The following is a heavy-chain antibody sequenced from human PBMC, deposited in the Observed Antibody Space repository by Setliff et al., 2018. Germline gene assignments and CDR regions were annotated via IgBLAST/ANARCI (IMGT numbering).Heavy chain of an antibody. CDR3: AKDGVGPTYTYFFDY. J-gene: IGHJ4*02. CDR1: GFTFNTYA. D-gene: IGHD1-26*01. V-gene: IGHV3-23*01. CDR2: ISDTALGI. Sequence: PGGSLRLSCAASGFTFNTYAMSWVRQPPGKGLEWVSSISDTALGIYYADSVRGRFTIPRDNSKKTLYLQMNSLRAEDTAVYYCAKDGVGPTYTYFFDYWGQGTQVTVSS.